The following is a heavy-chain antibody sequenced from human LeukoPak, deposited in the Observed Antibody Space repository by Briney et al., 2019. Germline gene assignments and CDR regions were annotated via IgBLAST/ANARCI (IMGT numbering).Heavy chain of an antibody. CDR1: GFTFSSYG. CDR3: AREGSSGYYLDY. Sequence: GGSLRLPCAASGFTFSSYGMHWVRQAPGKGLEWVSYISSSGSTIYYADSVKGRFTISRDNAKNSLYLQMNSLRAEDTAVYYCAREGSSGYYLDYWGQGTLVTVSS. V-gene: IGHV3-48*04. J-gene: IGHJ4*02. CDR2: ISSSGSTI. D-gene: IGHD3-22*01.